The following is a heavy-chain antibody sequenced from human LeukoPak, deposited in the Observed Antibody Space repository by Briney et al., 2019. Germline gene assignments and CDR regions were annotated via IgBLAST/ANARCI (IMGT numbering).Heavy chain of an antibody. D-gene: IGHD6-13*01. CDR1: GFTFSSYG. CDR2: IRYDGSNK. J-gene: IGHJ4*02. CDR3: AGYSSSWYSPFDY. V-gene: IGHV3-30*02. Sequence: GGSLRLSCAASGFTFSSYGMHWVRQAPGKGLEWVAFIRYDGSNKYYADSVKGRFTISRDNSKNTLYLQMNSLRAEDTAVYYCAGYSSSWYSPFDYWGQGTLVTVSS.